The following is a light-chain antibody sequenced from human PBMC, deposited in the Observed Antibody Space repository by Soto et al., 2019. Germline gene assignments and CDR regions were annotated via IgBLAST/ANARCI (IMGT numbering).Light chain of an antibody. V-gene: IGKV1-5*03. CDR3: LQYNVYPLT. J-gene: IGKJ4*01. CDR2: KAS. Sequence: DIQMTQSPSTLSASVGDTVTITCRASQNINRWLAWYQQKPGKAPKLLIHKASTLESGGPSRLGGSASGTEFTLIISSLQPDDFACYVCLQYNVYPLTVGGGTKVEI. CDR1: QNINRW.